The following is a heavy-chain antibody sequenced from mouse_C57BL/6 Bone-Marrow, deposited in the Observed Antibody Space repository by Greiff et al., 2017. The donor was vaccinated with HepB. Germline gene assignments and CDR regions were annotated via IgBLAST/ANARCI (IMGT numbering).Heavy chain of an antibody. CDR2: INPSNGGT. V-gene: IGHV1-53*01. D-gene: IGHD2-4*01. Sequence: QVQLQQSWTELVKPGASVKLSCKASGYTFTSYWMHWVKQRPGQGLEWIGNINPSNGGTNYNEKFKSKATLTVDKSSSTAYMQLSSLTSEDSAVYYCAFYDYDAGFDYWGQGTTLTVSS. J-gene: IGHJ2*01. CDR1: GYTFTSYW. CDR3: AFYDYDAGFDY.